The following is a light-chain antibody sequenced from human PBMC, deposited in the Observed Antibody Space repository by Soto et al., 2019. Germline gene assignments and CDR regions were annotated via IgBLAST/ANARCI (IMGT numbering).Light chain of an antibody. CDR3: QQYGSSPWT. V-gene: IGKV3-20*01. CDR1: QSVSTN. J-gene: IGKJ1*01. CDR2: GAS. Sequence: EIVMTQSPATLSVSPGEEATLSCRASQSVSTNLAWYQQKPGQAPRLLIYGASSRATGIPDRFSGNGSGTDFTLTISRLEPEDFAVYYCQQYGSSPWTFGQGTKVDIK.